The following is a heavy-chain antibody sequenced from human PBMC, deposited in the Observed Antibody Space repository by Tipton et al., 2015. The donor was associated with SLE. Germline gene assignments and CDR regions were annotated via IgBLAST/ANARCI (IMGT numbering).Heavy chain of an antibody. CDR2: INHSGKS. D-gene: IGHD3-3*01. CDR1: GGSFSSYS. J-gene: IGHJ6*03. Sequence: TLSLTCAVYGGSFSSYSWSWIRQPPGKGLEWIGEINHSGKSSYNPALKSRVIISVDTSKSQVSLKVSSVTAADTAVYYCARGPSGDYYYYMDVWGNGTTVTVSS. V-gene: IGHV4-34*01. CDR3: ARGPSGDYYYYMDV.